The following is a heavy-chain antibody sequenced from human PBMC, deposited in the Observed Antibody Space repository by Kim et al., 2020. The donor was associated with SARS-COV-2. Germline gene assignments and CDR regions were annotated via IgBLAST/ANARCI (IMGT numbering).Heavy chain of an antibody. CDR2: IDPSDSYT. J-gene: IGHJ6*02. Sequence: GESLKISCKGSGYSFTSYWISWVRQMPGKGLEWIGRIDPSDSYTNYSPSFQGHVTISADKSISTAYLQWSSLKASDTAMYYCARQRGGYCSGGSCYDYYYGMDVWGQGTTVTVSS. CDR1: GYSFTSYW. CDR3: ARQRGGYCSGGSCYDYYYGMDV. D-gene: IGHD2-15*01. V-gene: IGHV5-10-1*01.